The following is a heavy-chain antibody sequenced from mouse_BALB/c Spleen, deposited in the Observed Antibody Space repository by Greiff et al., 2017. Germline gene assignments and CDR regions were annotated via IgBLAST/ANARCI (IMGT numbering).Heavy chain of an antibody. Sequence: EVKLQESGPGLVKPSQSLSLTCTVTGYSITSDYAWYWIRQFPGNKLEWMGYISYSGSTSYNPSLKSRITITRDTSKNQFFLQLNSVTTEDTATYYCADYYCSSPFAYWGQGTLVTVSA. D-gene: IGHD1-1*01. CDR2: ISYSGST. CDR1: GYSITSDYA. V-gene: IGHV3-2*02. J-gene: IGHJ3*01. CDR3: ADYYCSSPFAY.